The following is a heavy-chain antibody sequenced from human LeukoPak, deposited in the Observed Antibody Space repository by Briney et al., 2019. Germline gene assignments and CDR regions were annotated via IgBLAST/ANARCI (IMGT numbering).Heavy chain of an antibody. CDR1: GFTFSSSA. V-gene: IGHV3-23*01. CDR3: AKQLGYCSDGSCYYPY. J-gene: IGHJ4*02. Sequence: GGSLRLSCAASGFTFSSSAMSWVRQAPGKGLEWVSAISNNGGYTYYADSVQGRFTISRDNSKSTLCLQMNSLRAEDTAVYYCAKQLGYCSDGSCYYPYWGQGTLVTVSS. D-gene: IGHD2-15*01. CDR2: ISNNGGYT.